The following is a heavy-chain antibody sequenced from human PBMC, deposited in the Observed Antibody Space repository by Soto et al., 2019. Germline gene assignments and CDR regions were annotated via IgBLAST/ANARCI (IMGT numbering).Heavy chain of an antibody. J-gene: IGHJ2*01. V-gene: IGHV3-66*04. CDR2: IYSGGST. D-gene: IGHD3-10*01. CDR1: GFTVSSNY. Sequence: EVQLVESGGGLVQPGGSLRLSCAASGFTVSSNYMSWVRQAPGKGLEWVSVIYSGGSTYYADSVKGRFTISRDNSKNTLYLQMNSLRAEDTAVYYCARHGSGSYLRLNWYFDLWGRGTLVTVSS. CDR3: ARHGSGSYLRLNWYFDL.